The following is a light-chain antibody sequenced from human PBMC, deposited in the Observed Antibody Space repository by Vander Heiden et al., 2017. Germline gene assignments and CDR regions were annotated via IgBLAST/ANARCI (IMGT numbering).Light chain of an antibody. Sequence: DTQMTQSPSSLSASVGDRVTITCRASQSISSYLNWYQQKPGKAPKLLIYAASSLQSGVPSRFSGSGSGRDFTLTISRLQTADFATYYCQQSYSTPLTFGGGTKVEIK. CDR3: QQSYSTPLT. V-gene: IGKV1-39*01. CDR1: QSISSY. J-gene: IGKJ4*01. CDR2: AAS.